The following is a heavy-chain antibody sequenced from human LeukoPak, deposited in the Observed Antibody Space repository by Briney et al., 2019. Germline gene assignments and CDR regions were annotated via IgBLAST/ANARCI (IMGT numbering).Heavy chain of an antibody. J-gene: IGHJ5*02. D-gene: IGHD3-10*01. Sequence: GGSLRLSCAASGFTFSNYAMNWVRQAPGKGLEWVSSITGSGGSTYCADSVKGRFTISRDNSKNTLYVQMNSLGAEDAAVYYCAKGPYGSGTYNWFDPWGQGTLVTVSS. CDR1: GFTFSNYA. V-gene: IGHV3-23*01. CDR2: ITGSGGST. CDR3: AKGPYGSGTYNWFDP.